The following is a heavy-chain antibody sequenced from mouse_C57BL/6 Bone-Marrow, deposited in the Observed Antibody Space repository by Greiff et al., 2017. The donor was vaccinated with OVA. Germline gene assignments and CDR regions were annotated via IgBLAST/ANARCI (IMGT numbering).Heavy chain of an antibody. J-gene: IGHJ4*01. CDR3: ARITDYYGSSSYYYAMDY. V-gene: IGHV8-8*01. CDR2: IWWDDDK. D-gene: IGHD1-1*01. Sequence: QVTLKESGPGILQPSQTLSLTCSFSGFSLSTFGMGVGWIRQPSGKGLEWLAHIWWDDDKYYNPALKSRLTISKATSKNQVFLKIANVDTADTATYYCARITDYYGSSSYYYAMDYWGQGTSVTVSS. CDR1: GFSLSTFGMG.